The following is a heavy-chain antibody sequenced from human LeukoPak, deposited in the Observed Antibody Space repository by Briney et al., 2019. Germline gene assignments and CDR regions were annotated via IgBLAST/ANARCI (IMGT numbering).Heavy chain of an antibody. Sequence: GGSLRLSCAASGFTFSSSAMSWVRQAPGKGLECVANIKPGGSETYYVDSVKGRFTISRDNAKNSLYLQMTSLRAEDTALYYCATYRHLPYWGQGTLVTVSS. J-gene: IGHJ4*02. CDR2: IKPGGSET. D-gene: IGHD2-2*02. CDR1: GFTFSSSA. CDR3: ATYRHLPY. V-gene: IGHV3-7*01.